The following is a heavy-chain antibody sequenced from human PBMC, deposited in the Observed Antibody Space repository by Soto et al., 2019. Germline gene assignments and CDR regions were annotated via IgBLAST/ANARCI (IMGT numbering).Heavy chain of an antibody. CDR2: TYHSGST. CDR3: ARGSGYSYYFDY. CDR1: GDSISSGGYS. V-gene: IGHV4-30-2*01. J-gene: IGHJ4*02. D-gene: IGHD3-22*01. Sequence: SETLSLTCAVSGDSISSGGYSWSWIRQPPGKGLEWIGYTYHSGSTYYNPSLKSRVTISVDRSKNQFSLKLSSVTAADTAVYYCARGSGYSYYFDYWGQGTLVTVSS.